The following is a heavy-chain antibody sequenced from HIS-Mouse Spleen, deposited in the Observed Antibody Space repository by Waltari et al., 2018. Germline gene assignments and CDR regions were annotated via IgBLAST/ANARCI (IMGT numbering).Heavy chain of an antibody. CDR3: AREIPYSSSWYDWYFDL. Sequence: QLQLQESGRGQVTPSETLSPSSTVSGSSLSSSRCSWGWIRRPPGTGLGWIGSIYYRWSTYYNPSLKSRVTISVDTSKNQFALKLSSVTAADTAVYYCAREIPYSSSWYDWYFDLWGRGTLVTVSS. CDR2: IYYRWST. V-gene: IGHV4-39*07. CDR1: GSSLSSSRCS. D-gene: IGHD6-13*01. J-gene: IGHJ2*01.